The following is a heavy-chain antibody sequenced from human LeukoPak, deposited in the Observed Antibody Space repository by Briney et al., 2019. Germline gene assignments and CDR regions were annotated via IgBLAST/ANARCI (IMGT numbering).Heavy chain of an antibody. V-gene: IGHV3-48*01. D-gene: IGHD1-26*01. J-gene: IGHJ4*02. CDR1: GFTFSSYN. CDR3: ATESGTYSGTCFDY. CDR2: ISSTSNTM. Sequence: GGSLRLSCAASGFTFSSYNMNWVRQAPGKGPEWISCISSTSNTMYYADSVKGRFTISRDSAKNSLYLQMNSLRAEDTAVYYCATESGTYSGTCFDYWGQGTLVTVSS.